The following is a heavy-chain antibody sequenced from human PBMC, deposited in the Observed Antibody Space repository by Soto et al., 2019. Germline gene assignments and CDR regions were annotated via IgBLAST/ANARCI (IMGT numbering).Heavy chain of an antibody. CDR1: GVYVDSAAYY. Sequence: QVQLLQSGPGPVKPSQTLSLTCTVSGVYVDSAAYYWSWIRQRPGMGLEWIGNIYFNRSTYYSQSLKSRLTISLDTSRNQFSLRLSSVTAADTAVYYWARYRFTASWSKFDYWGQVTLVTVAS. V-gene: IGHV4-31*03. CDR2: IYFNRST. D-gene: IGHD3-16*02. CDR3: ARYRFTASWSKFDY. J-gene: IGHJ4*02.